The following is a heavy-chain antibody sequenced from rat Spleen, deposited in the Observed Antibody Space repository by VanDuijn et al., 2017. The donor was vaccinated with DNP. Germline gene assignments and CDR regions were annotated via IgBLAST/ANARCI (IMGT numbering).Heavy chain of an antibody. Sequence: EVQLVESGGGLVQPGRSLKLSCADSGFTFSDYYMAWVRQTPRKGLEWVAYIRYDGGTTNYRDSVKGRFTISRDNAKRTLYLEMNSLRSEDVATYFCARFNGYYYALDAWGQGTSVTVSS. J-gene: IGHJ4*01. CDR3: ARFNGYYYALDA. D-gene: IGHD1-3*01. V-gene: IGHV5-22*01. CDR2: IRYDGGTT. CDR1: GFTFSDYY.